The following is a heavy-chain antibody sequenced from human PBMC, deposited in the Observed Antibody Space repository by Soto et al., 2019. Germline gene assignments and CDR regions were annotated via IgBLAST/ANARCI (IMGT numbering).Heavy chain of an antibody. Sequence: NPSETLSLTCAVSGYSISSGYYWGWIRQPPGKGLEWIGSIYHSGSTYYNPSLKSRVTISVDTSKNQFSLKLSSVTAADTAVYYCARSFRGSNWIDDYWGQGTLVTVSS. D-gene: IGHD1-20*01. CDR3: ARSFRGSNWIDDY. V-gene: IGHV4-38-2*01. J-gene: IGHJ4*02. CDR1: GYSISSGYY. CDR2: IYHSGST.